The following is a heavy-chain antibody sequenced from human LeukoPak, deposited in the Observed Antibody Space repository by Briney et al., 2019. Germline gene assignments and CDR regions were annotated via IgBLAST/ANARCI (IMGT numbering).Heavy chain of an antibody. CDR3: AREVVRLHYGMDV. J-gene: IGHJ6*02. V-gene: IGHV3-7*01. CDR1: GFTFSSYW. Sequence: GGSLRLSSAASGFTFSSYWMTWVRQAPGKGLEWVANIKQDGSEKYYVDSVKGRFTISRDNAKNSLYLQMNSLRAEDTAVYYCAREVVRLHYGMDVWGQGTTVTVSS. D-gene: IGHD3-22*01. CDR2: IKQDGSEK.